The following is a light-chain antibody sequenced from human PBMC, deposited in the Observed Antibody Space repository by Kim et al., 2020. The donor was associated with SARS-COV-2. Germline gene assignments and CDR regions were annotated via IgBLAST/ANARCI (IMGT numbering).Light chain of an antibody. J-gene: IGKJ4*01. CDR3: QQSDTLPLT. CDR1: QDIAYY. Sequence: ASVGDRVTITCQASQDIAYYLNWFQQKPGKPPQLLISDASKLEEGVSSRFSGSGSGTDFTLSIRSLQPEDIATYYCQQSDTLPLTFGGGTKVDIK. CDR2: DAS. V-gene: IGKV1-33*01.